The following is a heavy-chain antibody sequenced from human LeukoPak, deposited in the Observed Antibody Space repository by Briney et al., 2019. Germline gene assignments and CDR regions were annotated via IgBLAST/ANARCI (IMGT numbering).Heavy chain of an antibody. D-gene: IGHD3-10*01. CDR1: GYIFTDYY. CDR2: INPNSGGT. Sequence: ASVKVSCKASGYIFTDYYMHWVRQAPGQELGWMGRINPNSGGTNYARKFQGRVTMTRDTSISTAYTELSSLRSDDTAVYYCARDVGYGSGTYYQDFDYWGQGTLVTVSS. V-gene: IGHV1/OR15-1*02. CDR3: ARDVGYGSGTYYQDFDY. J-gene: IGHJ4*02.